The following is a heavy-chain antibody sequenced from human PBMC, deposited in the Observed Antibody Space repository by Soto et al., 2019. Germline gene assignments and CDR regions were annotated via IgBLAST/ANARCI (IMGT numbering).Heavy chain of an antibody. J-gene: IGHJ6*02. Sequence: QITLMESGPPLVKPTQTLTLTCTFSGFSLSTGGVGVGWIRQPPGKALEWLALIYWDDDRRYSPSLRSRLTITKETSKNQVVLTMTNMDPVDTATYYCTHSRCGGDCLQSYSSHYYYGMDVWGQGTTVTVSS. V-gene: IGHV2-5*02. CDR1: GFSLSTGGVG. CDR3: THSRCGGDCLQSYSSHYYYGMDV. D-gene: IGHD2-21*02. CDR2: IYWDDDR.